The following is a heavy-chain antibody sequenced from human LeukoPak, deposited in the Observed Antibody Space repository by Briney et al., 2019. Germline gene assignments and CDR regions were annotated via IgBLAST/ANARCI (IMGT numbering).Heavy chain of an antibody. CDR2: ARNKESGYTT. CDR1: GFSFSDHY. V-gene: IGHV3-72*01. Sequence: PGGSLRLSCAASGFSFSDHYMDWVRQAPGKGLEWVGRARNKESGYTTEYAASVEGRFTFLRDDSKISLFLQMSNLKTEDTAVYYCARVVRAYTSGYGHVDFWGQGTLVTVSS. D-gene: IGHD5-18*01. J-gene: IGHJ4*02. CDR3: ARVVRAYTSGYGHVDF.